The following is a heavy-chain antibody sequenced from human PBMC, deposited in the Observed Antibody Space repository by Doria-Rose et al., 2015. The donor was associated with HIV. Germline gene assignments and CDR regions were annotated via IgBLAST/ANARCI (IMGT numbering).Heavy chain of an antibody. CDR3: ARGTFYDSSGYYPHVDY. CDR2: IYYSGST. D-gene: IGHD3-22*01. Sequence: SGPGLVKPSETLSLTCSVSGDSISTYYWNWVRQPPGKGLEWIGYIYYSGSTNYNPSLKSRVTISVDTSKNQFSLKLSSVTAADTAVYYCARGTFYDSSGYYPHVDYWGQGTLVTVSS. J-gene: IGHJ4*02. V-gene: IGHV4-59*01. CDR1: GDSISTYY.